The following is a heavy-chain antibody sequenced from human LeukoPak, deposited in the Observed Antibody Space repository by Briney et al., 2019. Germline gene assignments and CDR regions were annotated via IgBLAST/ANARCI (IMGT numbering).Heavy chain of an antibody. CDR3: ARGVLGGYGMDV. V-gene: IGHV1-46*01. J-gene: IGHJ6*02. Sequence: ASVTVSCTASGYTFTSYYMHWVRQAPGQGLEWMGIINPSGGSTSYAQKFQGRVTMTRDTSTSTVYMELSSLRSEDTAVYYCARGVLGGYGMDVWGQGTTVTVSS. CDR1: GYTFTSYY. D-gene: IGHD1-26*01. CDR2: INPSGGST.